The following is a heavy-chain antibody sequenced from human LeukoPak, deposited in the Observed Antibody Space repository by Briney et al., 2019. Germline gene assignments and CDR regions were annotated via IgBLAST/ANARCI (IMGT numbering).Heavy chain of an antibody. J-gene: IGHJ4*02. V-gene: IGHV1-24*01. CDR1: GYTLTELS. CDR3: ATYSPGPPTASFDY. CDR2: FDPEDGET. D-gene: IGHD2-15*01. Sequence: ASVKVSCKVSGYTLTELSMHWVRQAPGEGLEWMGGFDPEDGETIYAQKFQGRVTMTEDTSTDTAYMELSSLRSEDTAVYYCATYSPGPPTASFDYWGQGTLVTVSS.